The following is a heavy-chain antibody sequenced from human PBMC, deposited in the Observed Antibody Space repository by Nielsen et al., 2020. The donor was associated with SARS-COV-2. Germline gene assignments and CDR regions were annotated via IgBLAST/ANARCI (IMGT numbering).Heavy chain of an antibody. Sequence: GGSLRLSCAASGFTFSSFGMQWVRQAPGKGLEWVALIWYDGSQKYYVDSVKGRFTISRDNSKNTLYLQMNSLRAEDTAVYYCARDPSGIAVADTELTVEFDAYWGQGTLVTVSS. V-gene: IGHV3-33*01. CDR2: IWYDGSQK. CDR1: GFTFSSFG. J-gene: IGHJ4*02. D-gene: IGHD6-19*01. CDR3: ARDPSGIAVADTELTVEFDAY.